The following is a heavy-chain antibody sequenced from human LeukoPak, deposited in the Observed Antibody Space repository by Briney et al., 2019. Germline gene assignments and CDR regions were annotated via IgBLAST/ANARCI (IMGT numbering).Heavy chain of an antibody. CDR3: ARVEWELRWFDP. CDR2: IYYSGTT. D-gene: IGHD1-26*01. CDR1: GGSISSYY. V-gene: IGHV4-59*01. Sequence: PSETLSLTCTVSGGSISSYYWSWIRQPPGKGLEWIGYIYYSGTTNYNPSLKSRVTISVDTSKNQFSLKLSSVTAADTAVYYCARVEWELRWFDPWGQGTLVTVSS. J-gene: IGHJ5*02.